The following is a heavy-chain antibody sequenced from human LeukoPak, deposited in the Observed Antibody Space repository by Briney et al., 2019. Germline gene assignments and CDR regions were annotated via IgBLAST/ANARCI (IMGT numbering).Heavy chain of an antibody. CDR1: GFTFSPYG. J-gene: IGHJ4*02. Sequence: GRSLRLSCAASGFTFSPYGMHWVRQAPGKGLEWVAVISFDGSNKYYADSVKGRFTNSSNNSNNTLYLQMNNLRPEDTAVYYCAKDQDTRGWYEIDDWGQGTLVTLSS. D-gene: IGHD6-19*01. V-gene: IGHV3-30*18. CDR3: AKDQDTRGWYEIDD. CDR2: ISFDGSNK.